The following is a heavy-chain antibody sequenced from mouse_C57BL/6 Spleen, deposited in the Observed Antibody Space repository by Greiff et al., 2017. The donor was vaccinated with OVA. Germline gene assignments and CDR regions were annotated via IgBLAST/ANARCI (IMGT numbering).Heavy chain of an antibody. CDR3: AGRDDYDEGYYAMDY. V-gene: IGHV1-54*01. CDR1: GYAFTNYL. J-gene: IGHJ4*01. Sequence: QVQLQQSGAELVRPGTSVKVSCKASGYAFTNYLIEWVKQRPGQGLEWIGVINPGGGGTNYNEKFKGKATLTADKSSSTAYMQLSSLTSEDSAVYVCAGRDDYDEGYYAMDYWGQGTSVTVSS. D-gene: IGHD2-4*01. CDR2: INPGGGGT.